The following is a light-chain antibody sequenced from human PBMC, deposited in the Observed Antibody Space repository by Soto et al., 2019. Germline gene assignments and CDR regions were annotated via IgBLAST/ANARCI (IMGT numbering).Light chain of an antibody. CDR1: QSVSSN. J-gene: IGKJ4*01. CDR3: QHYNQLPLA. V-gene: IGKV3-15*01. Sequence: EIVLTQSPATLSVSPGERATLSCRASQSVSSNLAWYQQKPGQAPRLVIYGASTRATGIPARFSGSGSGTEFTLTISSLQSEDFAVHYCQHYNQLPLAFGGGAKVEIK. CDR2: GAS.